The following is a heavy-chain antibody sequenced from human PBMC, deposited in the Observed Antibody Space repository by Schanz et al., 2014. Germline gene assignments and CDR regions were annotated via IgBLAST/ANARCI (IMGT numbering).Heavy chain of an antibody. CDR1: GYTFTSYY. CDR2: INPSVGNT. J-gene: IGHJ3*02. CDR3: ARGPSTGAFDI. V-gene: IGHV1-46*03. Sequence: QVQLVQSGAEVKKPGVSVKVSCEASGYTFTSYYIHWFRQAPGQGLEWMGLINPSVGNTNYAQKCRGRVTMTRDTSTSTVYMELSSLRSEDTAVYFCARGPSTGAFDIWGQGTMVTVSS.